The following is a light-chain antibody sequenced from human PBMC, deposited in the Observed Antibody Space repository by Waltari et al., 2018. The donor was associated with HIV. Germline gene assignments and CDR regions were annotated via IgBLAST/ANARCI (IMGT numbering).Light chain of an antibody. J-gene: IGLJ1*01. V-gene: IGLV1-47*01. CDR1: SSNIGSNY. CDR3: AVWGDSLNSYV. CDR2: RNN. Sequence: QSVLTQPPSASGTPGQRVTISCSGSSSNIGSNYVYWYQQLPGTAPKLLIYRNNRRPGGVPDRVSGSKSGPSASLALSGLRSEDEADYYCAVWGDSLNSYVFGTGTEVTGL.